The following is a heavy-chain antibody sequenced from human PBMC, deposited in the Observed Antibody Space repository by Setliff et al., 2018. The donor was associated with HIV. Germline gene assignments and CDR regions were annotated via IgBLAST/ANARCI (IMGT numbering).Heavy chain of an antibody. Sequence: SETLSLTCTVSGASISSSGYYWNWIRQSPGKGLEWIGEISHSGSSNYSPSLESRLTISVDTSKNQVSLKLNSVTAADSAVYYCVRGANFYTPRKRIFDHWGQGVLVTVSS. D-gene: IGHD3-3*01. CDR3: VRGANFYTPRKRIFDH. CDR1: GASISSSGYY. CDR2: ISHSGSS. J-gene: IGHJ4*02. V-gene: IGHV4-39*07.